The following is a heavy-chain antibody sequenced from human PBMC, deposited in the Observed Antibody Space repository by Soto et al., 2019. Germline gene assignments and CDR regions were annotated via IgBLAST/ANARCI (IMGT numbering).Heavy chain of an antibody. CDR2: LIPIFGTA. CDR3: ALRGCSGGRCYLYYYYGMDV. D-gene: IGHD2-15*01. J-gene: IGHJ6*02. Sequence: QVQLVQSGAEVKKPGSSVKVSCKASGGTFSSYAISWVRHAPGPWLEWMGGLIPIFGTANYAQKCQGRVTITADESTSTAYMELSSLRSEDTAVYYCALRGCSGGRCYLYYYYGMDVWGQGTTVTVSS. CDR1: GGTFSSYA. V-gene: IGHV1-69*01.